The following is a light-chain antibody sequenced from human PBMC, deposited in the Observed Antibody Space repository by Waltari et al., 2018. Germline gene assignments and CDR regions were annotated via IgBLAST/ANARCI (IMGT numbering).Light chain of an antibody. V-gene: IGLV2-14*01. Sequence: QPALTPPASVSGSPGPPVTISSPGPSGAVGGYNYLPWYQQYPGKPPQLMIYEVTERPSGVSGRFSGSKSGNTASLTISGLQAEDEADYYCSSFSTTNPLGLFGGGTKVTVL. J-gene: IGLJ3*02. CDR2: EVT. CDR3: SSFSTTNPLGL. CDR1: SGAVGGYNY.